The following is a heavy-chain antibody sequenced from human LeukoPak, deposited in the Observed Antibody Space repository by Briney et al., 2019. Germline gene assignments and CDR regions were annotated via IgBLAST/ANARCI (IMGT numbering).Heavy chain of an antibody. CDR1: GGSISSGGYY. CDR2: IYHSGST. CDR3: AREDIAAAGTGPDY. Sequence: PSQTLSLTCTVSGGSISSGGYYWSWIRQPPGKGLEWIGYIYHSGSTYYNPSLKSRVTISVDRSKNQFSLKLSSVTAADTAVYYCAREDIAAAGTGPDYWGQGTLVTVSS. D-gene: IGHD6-13*01. J-gene: IGHJ4*02. V-gene: IGHV4-30-2*01.